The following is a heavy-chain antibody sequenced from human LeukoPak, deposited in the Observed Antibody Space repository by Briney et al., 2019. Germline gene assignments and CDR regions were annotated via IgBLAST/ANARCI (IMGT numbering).Heavy chain of an antibody. J-gene: IGHJ2*01. CDR3: ARIAAAGGTPLWCFDL. Sequence: PSETLSLTCTVSGGSISSYYWSWIRQPPGKGLEWIGYIHYSGSTNHNPSLKSRVTISLDTPKNQFPLKLSSVTAADTAVYYCARIAAAGGTPLWCFDLWGRGTLVTVSS. D-gene: IGHD6-13*01. CDR1: GGSISSYY. V-gene: IGHV4-59*01. CDR2: IHYSGST.